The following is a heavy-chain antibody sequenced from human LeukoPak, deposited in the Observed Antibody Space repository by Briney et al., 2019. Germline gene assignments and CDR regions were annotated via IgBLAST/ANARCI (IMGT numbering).Heavy chain of an antibody. CDR1: GFTFSSYW. J-gene: IGHJ4*02. D-gene: IGHD3-22*01. CDR2: IKQDGSEK. CDR3: ARDLGRGLYYDSSGYYLD. V-gene: IGHV3-7*01. Sequence: PGGSLGLSCAASGFTFSSYWMSWVRQAPGKGLEWVANIKQDGSEKYYVDSVKGRFTISRDNAKNSLYLQINSLRAEDTAVYYCARDLGRGLYYDSSGYYLDWGQGTLVTVSS.